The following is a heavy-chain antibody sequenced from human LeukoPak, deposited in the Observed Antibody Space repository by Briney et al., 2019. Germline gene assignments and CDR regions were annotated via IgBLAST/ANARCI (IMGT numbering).Heavy chain of an antibody. CDR1: GGSISSYY. Sequence: SSETLSLTCTVSGGSISSYYWSWIRQPAGKGLEWIGRIYTSGSTNYNPSLKSRVTMSVDTSKNQFSLKLSSVTAADTAVYYCARLYDSSGSYYYYGMDVWGQGTTVTVSS. CDR3: ARLYDSSGSYYYYGMDV. J-gene: IGHJ6*02. D-gene: IGHD3-22*01. V-gene: IGHV4-4*07. CDR2: IYTSGST.